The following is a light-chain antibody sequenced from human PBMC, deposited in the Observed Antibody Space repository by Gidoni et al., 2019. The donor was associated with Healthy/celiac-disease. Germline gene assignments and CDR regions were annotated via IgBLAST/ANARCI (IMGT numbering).Light chain of an antibody. J-gene: IGKJ4*01. CDR2: DAS. V-gene: IGKV3-11*01. CDR3: QQRSNWVT. CDR1: QSVSSY. Sequence: EIVLTQSPATLSLSPGERATLSCRASQSVSSYLAWYQQKPGQARRLLIYDASNRATGIPARFSGSGSGTDFTLTISSLEPEDFAVYYCQQRSNWVTFGGGTKVEIK.